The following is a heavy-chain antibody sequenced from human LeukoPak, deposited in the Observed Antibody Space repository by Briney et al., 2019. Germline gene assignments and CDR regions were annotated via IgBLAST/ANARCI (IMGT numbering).Heavy chain of an antibody. D-gene: IGHD3-3*01. J-gene: IGHJ6*02. CDR2: IRGSGVNT. CDR1: GFTFSSYA. CDR3: ARTLVTISGVVRQYYYAMDV. V-gene: IGHV3-23*01. Sequence: QAGGSLRLFCAASGFTFSSYAMTWVRQAPGKGLECVSGIRGSGVNTYYGDSVKGRFTISRDNSKNTVYLQMNSLRAEDTAVYYCARTLVTISGVVRQYYYAMDVWGQGTTVTVSS.